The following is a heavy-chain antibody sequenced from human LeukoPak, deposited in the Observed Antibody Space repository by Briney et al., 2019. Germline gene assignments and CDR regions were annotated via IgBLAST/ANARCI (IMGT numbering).Heavy chain of an antibody. CDR1: GGSFRVYY. V-gene: IGHV4-34*01. CDR3: ARADELAVAGTPRRNYFDT. CDR2: NNHSGST. J-gene: IGHJ4*02. D-gene: IGHD6-19*01. Sequence: SETLSLMCALYGGSFRVYYWRWIRQPPGKGVVWFGENNHSGSTNYNPSHKSRVTISVDTSKSQFSLRLSSGTAANTAVYYWARADELAVAGTPRRNYFDTRGQGTLVTVSS.